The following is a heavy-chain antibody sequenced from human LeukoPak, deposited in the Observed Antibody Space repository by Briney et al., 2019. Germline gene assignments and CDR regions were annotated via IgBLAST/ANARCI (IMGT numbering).Heavy chain of an antibody. D-gene: IGHD1-26*01. J-gene: IGHJ5*02. V-gene: IGHV3-21*04. CDR3: ARAPKFRLVGVPKGPFDP. CDR1: GFTFSNYS. Sequence: GGSLRLSCAASGFTFSNYSMNWARQAPGKGLEWVSSISSRSSYIYYADSVKGRFTISRDNAKNSLYLQMNSLRAEDTAVYYCARAPKFRLVGVPKGPFDPWGQGTLVTVSS. CDR2: ISSRSSYI.